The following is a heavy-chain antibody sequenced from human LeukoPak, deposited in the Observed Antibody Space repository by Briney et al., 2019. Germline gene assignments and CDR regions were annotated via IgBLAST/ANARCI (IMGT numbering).Heavy chain of an antibody. CDR1: GGTFSSYA. D-gene: IGHD6-13*01. CDR2: IVPILGVG. V-gene: IGHV1-69*10. Sequence: ASVKVSCKASGGTFSSYAIGWVRQAPGQGLEWMGGIVPILGVGNYAQKFQGRVTITADKSTSTAYMELSSLRSEDTAVYYCARGEKYSSNWASSMFDYWGQGTLVTVSS. CDR3: ARGEKYSSNWASSMFDY. J-gene: IGHJ4*02.